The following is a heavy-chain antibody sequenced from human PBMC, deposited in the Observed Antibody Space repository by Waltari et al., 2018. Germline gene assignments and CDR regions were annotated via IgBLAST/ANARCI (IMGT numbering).Heavy chain of an antibody. CDR3: AKDRVAAANTPYYFHY. V-gene: IGHV3-23*01. CDR1: GFTFSNYA. Sequence: EVQLLESGGDLVQPGGSLRLSCAGSGFTFSNYAMTWVRQAPGEGLEWVSSISGWGDNTYDADSVKGRFIISRDNSRNTVSLQMNILRAEDTAVYYCAKDRVAAANTPYYFHYWGQGTLVTVSS. J-gene: IGHJ4*02. D-gene: IGHD6-13*01. CDR2: ISGWGDNT.